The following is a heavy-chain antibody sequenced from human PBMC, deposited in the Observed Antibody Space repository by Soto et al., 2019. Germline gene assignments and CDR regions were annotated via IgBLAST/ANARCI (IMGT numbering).Heavy chain of an antibody. D-gene: IGHD6-13*01. CDR1: GFTFDDYA. Sequence: EVQLVESGGGLVQPGRSLRLSCAASGFTFDDYAMHWVRQAPGKGLEWVSGLSWNSGSIGYADSVKGRFTISRDNAKNSLYLQMNGLRAEDTALYYSAESAHWGVAADGLYYFDYWGQGTLVTVSS. J-gene: IGHJ4*02. CDR3: AESAHWGVAADGLYYFDY. CDR2: LSWNSGSI. V-gene: IGHV3-9*01.